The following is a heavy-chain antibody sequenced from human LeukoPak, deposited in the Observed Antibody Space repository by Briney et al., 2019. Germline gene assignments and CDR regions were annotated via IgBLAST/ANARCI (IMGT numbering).Heavy chain of an antibody. D-gene: IGHD3-22*01. V-gene: IGHV4-39*07. Sequence: SETLSLTCTVSGGSISSSSYYWGWIRQPPGKGLEWIGSIYYSGSPYCNPSLKSRVTISVDTSKKQFSLKLSSVTAADTAVYYCARGKYYYDSSSRGMDVWGKGTTVTVSS. J-gene: IGHJ6*04. CDR3: ARGKYYYDSSSRGMDV. CDR2: IYYSGSP. CDR1: GGSISSSSYY.